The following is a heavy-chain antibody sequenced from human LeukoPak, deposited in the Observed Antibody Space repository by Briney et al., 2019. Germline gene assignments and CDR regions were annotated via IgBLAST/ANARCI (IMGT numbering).Heavy chain of an antibody. CDR1: GVPINTYF. V-gene: IGHV4-59*08. CDR2: INYSGST. J-gene: IGHJ5*02. CDR3: ARQPTTYDILTGGDEHWFDP. Sequence: PSETLSLTCTVSGVPINTYFWSWIRQPPGRGLEWIGYINYSGSTNYNPSLKTRATISADTSKNQFFLRLKSVSAADTAVYYCARQPTTYDILTGGDEHWFDPWGQGTLVTVSS. D-gene: IGHD3-9*01.